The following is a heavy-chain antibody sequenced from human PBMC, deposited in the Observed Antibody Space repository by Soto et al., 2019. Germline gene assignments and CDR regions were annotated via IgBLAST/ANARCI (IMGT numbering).Heavy chain of an antibody. CDR3: ARRSGSWYFDY. D-gene: IGHD6-13*01. CDR1: GFTFSNYA. J-gene: IGHJ4*02. CDR2: ISGSGDST. V-gene: IGHV3-23*01. Sequence: EVQLLESGGGLVQPGGSLRLSCAASGFTFSNYAMNWVRQAPGKGLEWVSAISGSGDSTYYADSVKGRFTISRDNSKNTLYLQMNSLRAEDAAVYYCARRSGSWYFDYWGQGTLVTVSS.